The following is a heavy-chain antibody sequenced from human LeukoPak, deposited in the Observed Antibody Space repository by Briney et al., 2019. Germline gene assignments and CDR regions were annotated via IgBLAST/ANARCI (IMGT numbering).Heavy chain of an antibody. V-gene: IGHV1-8*01. J-gene: IGHJ5*02. CDR1: GYTFTSYD. Sequence: GSSVKVSCKASGYTFTSYDINWVRQATGQGLEWMGWMNPNSGNTGYAQKFQGRVTMTRNTSISTAYMELSSLRSEDTAVYYCARAIRFRFGARRTNWFDPWGQGTLVTVSS. CDR2: MNPNSGNT. CDR3: ARAIRFRFGARRTNWFDP. D-gene: IGHD6-6*01.